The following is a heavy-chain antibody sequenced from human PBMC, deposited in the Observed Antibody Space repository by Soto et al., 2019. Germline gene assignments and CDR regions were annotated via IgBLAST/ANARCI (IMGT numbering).Heavy chain of an antibody. V-gene: IGHV3-30*18. J-gene: IGHJ3*02. CDR1: GFTFSSYG. CDR3: AKDLSSVYGDYVSNAFDI. Sequence: QVQLVESGGGVVQPGRSLRLSCAASGFTFSSYGMHWVRQAPGKGLEWVAVISYDGSNKYYADSVKGRFTISRDNXKXTXXLQMNSLRAEDTAVYYCAKDLSSVYGDYVSNAFDIWGQGTMVTVSS. CDR2: ISYDGSNK. D-gene: IGHD4-17*01.